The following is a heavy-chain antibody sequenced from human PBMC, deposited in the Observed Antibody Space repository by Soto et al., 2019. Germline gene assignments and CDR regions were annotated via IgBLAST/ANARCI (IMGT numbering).Heavy chain of an antibody. CDR1: GFNFRNYG. Sequence: EVQLLEAGGGLVHPGGSLRLSCAASGFNFRNYGMSWVRQAPGKGLEWLSAIVGIGDTAYYADSVRGRFTISRDNSKNTLYLQLNDLGAEDTAIYYCAKDYDYGDSHPFDYWGQGTLVTVSS. V-gene: IGHV3-23*01. D-gene: IGHD4-17*01. CDR3: AKDYDYGDSHPFDY. CDR2: IVGIGDTA. J-gene: IGHJ4*02.